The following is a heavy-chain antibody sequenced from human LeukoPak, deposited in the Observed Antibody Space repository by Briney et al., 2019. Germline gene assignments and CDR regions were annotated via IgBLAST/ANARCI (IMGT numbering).Heavy chain of an antibody. V-gene: IGHV3-30-3*01. CDR3: ARDAGSGSYYRIPVPFFDY. CDR1: GFTFSSYA. D-gene: IGHD1-26*01. CDR2: ISYDGSNK. Sequence: GGSLRLSCAASGFTFSSYAMHWVRQAPGKGLEWVAVISYDGSNKYYADSVKGRFTISRDNSKNTLYLQMNSLRAEDTALYYCARDAGSGSYYRIPVPFFDYWGQGTLVTVSS. J-gene: IGHJ4*02.